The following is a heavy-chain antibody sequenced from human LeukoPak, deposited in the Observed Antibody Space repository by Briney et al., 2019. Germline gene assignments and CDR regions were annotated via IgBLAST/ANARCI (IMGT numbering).Heavy chain of an antibody. D-gene: IGHD6-19*01. Sequence: SETLSLTCTVSGGSISSYYWSWIQQPPGKGLEWIGYIYYSGSTNYNPSLKSRVTISVDTSKNQFSLKLSSVTAADTAVYYCARDTRDDSSGWYYFDYWGQGTLVTVSS. CDR1: GGSISSYY. J-gene: IGHJ4*02. CDR3: ARDTRDDSSGWYYFDY. V-gene: IGHV4-59*01. CDR2: IYYSGST.